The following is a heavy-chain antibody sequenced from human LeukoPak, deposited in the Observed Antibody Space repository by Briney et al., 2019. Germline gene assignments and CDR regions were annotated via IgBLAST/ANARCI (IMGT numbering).Heavy chain of an antibody. V-gene: IGHV3-53*01. Sequence: GGSLRLSCAASGFTVSSNYMSWVRQAPGKGLEWVSVIYSGGSSYYADSVKGRFTISRDNSKNTLYLQMNSLRAEDTAVYYCAISSGYYFWLDYRGQGTLVTVSS. CDR3: AISSGYYFWLDY. D-gene: IGHD3-22*01. J-gene: IGHJ4*02. CDR2: IYSGGSS. CDR1: GFTVSSNY.